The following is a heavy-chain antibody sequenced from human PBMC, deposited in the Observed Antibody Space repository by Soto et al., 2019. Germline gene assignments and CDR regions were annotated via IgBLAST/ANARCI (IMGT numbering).Heavy chain of an antibody. CDR2: ISRDGGTK. Sequence: QVQLVESGGGVVQPGRSLILSCAVSGFTVSTYGLHWVRQAPGKGLEWVAVISRDGGTKYYADSVKGRFTISRDNSRNTLFLETNSLRGDDMAVYYCTGEVASGYWGQGTLVTVSS. J-gene: IGHJ4*02. D-gene: IGHD2-8*02. CDR3: TGEVASGY. V-gene: IGHV3-30*03. CDR1: GFTVSTYG.